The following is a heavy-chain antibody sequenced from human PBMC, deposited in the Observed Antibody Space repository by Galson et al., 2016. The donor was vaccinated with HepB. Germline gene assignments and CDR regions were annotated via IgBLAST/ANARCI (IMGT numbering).Heavy chain of an antibody. CDR2: IDPKNRGT. D-gene: IGHD3-3*01. J-gene: IGHJ5*02. CDR1: GYTFIDYY. V-gene: IGHV1-2*02. CDR3: AREDRFHDWKRGWFDP. Sequence: SVKVSCKASGYTFIDYYIHWVRQAPGQGLEWMGWIDPKNRGTNYAQRFQGRVTMSRDTSIHTAYMELSSLTSDDTAVYYCAREDRFHDWKRGWFDPWGQGTLVTVSS.